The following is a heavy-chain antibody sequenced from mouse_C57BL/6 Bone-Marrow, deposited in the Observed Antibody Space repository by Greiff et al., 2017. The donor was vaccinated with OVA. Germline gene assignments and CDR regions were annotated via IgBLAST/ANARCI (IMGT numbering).Heavy chain of an antibody. D-gene: IGHD1-1*01. CDR3: ATTVVDDY. Sequence: EVQLVESGPGLVKPSQSLSLTCSVTGYSITSGYYWNWIRQFPGNKLEWMGYISYDGSNNYNPSLKNRISITRDPSKNQFFLKLNSVTTEDTATYYCATTVVDDYWGQGTTLTVSS. V-gene: IGHV3-6*01. CDR2: ISYDGSN. J-gene: IGHJ2*01. CDR1: GYSITSGYY.